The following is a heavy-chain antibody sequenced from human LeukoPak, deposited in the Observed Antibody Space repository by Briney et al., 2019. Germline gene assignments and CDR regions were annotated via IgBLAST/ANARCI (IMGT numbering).Heavy chain of an antibody. V-gene: IGHV3-7*01. D-gene: IGHD3-3*01. Sequence: GGSLRLSCAASGFTFSSYWMSWVRQAPGKGLEWLANIRQDGSEKYYADSVKGRFTISRDNAKNTLCLQMNSLRAEDTAVYYCAGGNCASWSGLNWIVPTGEGNLVSVSS. CDR2: IRQDGSEK. CDR3: AGGNCASWSGLNWIVP. CDR1: GFTFSSYW. J-gene: IGHJ5*02.